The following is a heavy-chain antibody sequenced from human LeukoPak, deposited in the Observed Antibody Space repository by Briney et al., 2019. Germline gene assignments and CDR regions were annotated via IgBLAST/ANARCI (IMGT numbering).Heavy chain of an antibody. V-gene: IGHV3-15*01. D-gene: IGHD2-2*01. Sequence: GGSLRLSCAASGFTFSNAWMSWVRQAPGKGLEWVGRIKSKTDGGTTDYAAPVKGRFTISRDDSKNTLYLQMNSLKTEDTAVYYCTTAKVAPAARAAFDIWGQGTMVTVSS. CDR2: IKSKTDGGTT. CDR3: TTAKVAPAARAAFDI. J-gene: IGHJ3*02. CDR1: GFTFSNAW.